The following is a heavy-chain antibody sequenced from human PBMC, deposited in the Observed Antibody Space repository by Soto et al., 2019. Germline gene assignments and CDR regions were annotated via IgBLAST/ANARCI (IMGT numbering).Heavy chain of an antibody. V-gene: IGHV3-11*01. D-gene: IGHD2-2*01. Sequence: GGSLRLSCAASGFTFSDYYMSWIRQAPGKGLEWVSYISSSGSTIYYADSVKGRFTISRDNAKNSLYLQMNSLRAEDTAVYYCARGSMGIVVVPAASGRESPFDYWGQGTLVTVSS. CDR2: ISSSGSTI. CDR3: ARGSMGIVVVPAASGRESPFDY. CDR1: GFTFSDYY. J-gene: IGHJ4*02.